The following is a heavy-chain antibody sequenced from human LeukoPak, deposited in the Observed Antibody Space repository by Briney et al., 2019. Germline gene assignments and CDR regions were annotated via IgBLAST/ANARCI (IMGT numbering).Heavy chain of an antibody. CDR2: IYSGGST. J-gene: IGHJ4*02. D-gene: IGHD3-16*01. CDR3: ARGLMITFGGVPYYFDY. Sequence: GGSLRLSCAASGFTFSSYAMSWVRQAPGKGLEWVSVIYSGGSTYYADSVKGRFTISIDNSKNTLYLQMNSLRAEDTAVYYCARGLMITFGGVPYYFDYWGQGTLVTVSS. V-gene: IGHV3-66*01. CDR1: GFTFSSYA.